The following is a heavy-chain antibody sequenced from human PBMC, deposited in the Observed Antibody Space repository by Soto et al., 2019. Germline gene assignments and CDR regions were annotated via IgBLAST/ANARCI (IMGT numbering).Heavy chain of an antibody. CDR1: GFTFSSYA. V-gene: IGHV3-30-3*01. CDR3: ARERPAVAARWYYYYYYGMDV. Sequence: GGSLRLSCAASGFTFSSYAMHWVRQAPGKGLEWVAVISYDGSNKYYADSVKGRFTISRDNSKNTLYLQMNSLRAEDTAVYYCARERPAVAARWYYYYYYGMDVWGQGTTVTVSS. D-gene: IGHD6-6*01. CDR2: ISYDGSNK. J-gene: IGHJ6*02.